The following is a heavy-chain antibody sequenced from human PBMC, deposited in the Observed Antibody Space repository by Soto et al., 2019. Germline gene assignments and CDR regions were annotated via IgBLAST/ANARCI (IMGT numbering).Heavy chain of an antibody. J-gene: IGHJ4*02. CDR1: GYSFTSYW. Sequence: GESLKISCQGSGYSFTSYWIGWVRQMPGKGLEWMGIIYPGDSDTRYRPSFQGQVTISADKSISTAYLQWSSLKASDTAMYYCARQSLYCSSTSCYDGEYYFDYWGQGTLVTVSS. V-gene: IGHV5-51*01. CDR2: IYPGDSDT. CDR3: ARQSLYCSSTSCYDGEYYFDY. D-gene: IGHD2-2*01.